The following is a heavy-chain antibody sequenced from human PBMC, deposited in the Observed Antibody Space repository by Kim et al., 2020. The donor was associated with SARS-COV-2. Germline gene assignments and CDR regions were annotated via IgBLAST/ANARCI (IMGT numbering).Heavy chain of an antibody. Sequence: ASVKVSCKASGYTFTSYGISWVRQAPGQGLEWMGWISAYNGNTNYAQKLQGRVTMTTDTSTSTAYMELRSLRSDDTAVYYCARRLIVRYSYGYDYWGQGTLVTVSS. CDR1: GYTFTSYG. V-gene: IGHV1-18*01. D-gene: IGHD5-18*01. J-gene: IGHJ4*02. CDR2: ISAYNGNT. CDR3: ARRLIVRYSYGYDY.